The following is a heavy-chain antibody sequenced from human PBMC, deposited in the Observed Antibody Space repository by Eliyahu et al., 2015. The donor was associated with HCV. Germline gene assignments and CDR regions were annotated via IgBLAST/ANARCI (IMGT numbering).Heavy chain of an antibody. V-gene: IGHV3-33*01. CDR1: GFTFSXFG. CDR3: ARDQLRPQLERLKTRDDAFDI. Sequence: QVQLVESGGGVVQPGRSLRLSCAASGFTFSXFGMPWVRQAPGKGLEWVAVIWYDGSNKYYADSVKGRFTISRDNSKNTLYLQMNSLRAEDTAVYYCARDQLRPQLERLKTRDDAFDIWGQGTMVTVSS. CDR2: IWYDGSNK. J-gene: IGHJ3*02. D-gene: IGHD1-1*01.